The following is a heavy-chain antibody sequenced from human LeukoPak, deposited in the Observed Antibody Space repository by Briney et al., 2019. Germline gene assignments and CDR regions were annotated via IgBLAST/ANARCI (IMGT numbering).Heavy chain of an antibody. D-gene: IGHD3-10*01. Sequence: PGGSLRLSCAASGFSVGSNYMSWVRQAPGKGLEWVSSISSSSSYIYYADSVKGRFTISRDNAKNSLYLQMNSLRAEDTAVYYCASDSMVRGVIITRFFDYWGQGTLVTVSS. CDR1: GFSVGSNY. CDR2: ISSSSSYI. V-gene: IGHV3-21*01. J-gene: IGHJ4*02. CDR3: ASDSMVRGVIITRFFDY.